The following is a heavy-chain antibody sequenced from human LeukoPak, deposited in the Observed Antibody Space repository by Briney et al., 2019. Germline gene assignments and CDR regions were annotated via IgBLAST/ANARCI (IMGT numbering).Heavy chain of an antibody. CDR2: IYYSGNT. J-gene: IGHJ4*02. V-gene: IGHV4-39*01. CDR3: ANKPTLSCTHGVCVVIDY. CDR1: GDSISTSNSY. D-gene: IGHD2-8*01. Sequence: SETLSLTCTVSGDSISTSNSYWGWIRQPPGKGLEWIGSIYYSGNTYYNASLKRRVTIPVDTSKNQFSLKLTSVTAADTAVYYCANKPTLSCTHGVCVVIDYWGQGTLVTVSS.